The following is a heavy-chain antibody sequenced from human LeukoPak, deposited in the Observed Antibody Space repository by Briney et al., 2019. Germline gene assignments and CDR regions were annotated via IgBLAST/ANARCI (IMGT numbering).Heavy chain of an antibody. D-gene: IGHD1-26*01. CDR3: ARASIVGIVFRSSAFDI. CDR2: IYYSGST. CDR1: GGSISSYY. J-gene: IGHJ3*02. V-gene: IGHV4-59*01. Sequence: SETLSLTCTVSGGSISSYYWSWIRQPPGKGLEWIGYIYYSGSTNYNPSLKSRVTISVDTSKNQFSLKLSSVTAADTAVYYCARASIVGIVFRSSAFDIWGQGTMVTVSS.